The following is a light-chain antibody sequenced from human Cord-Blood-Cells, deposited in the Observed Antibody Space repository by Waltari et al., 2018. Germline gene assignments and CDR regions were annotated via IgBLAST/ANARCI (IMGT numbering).Light chain of an antibody. CDR1: QGISSY. J-gene: IGKJ5*01. Sequence: AIRMTQSPSSFSASTGDRVTITCRASQGISSYLAWYQQEPGKAPKLLIYAASTLQSGVPSSFSGSGSGTDFTLTISCLQSEDFATYYCQQYYSYPITFGQGTRLEIK. CDR3: QQYYSYPIT. V-gene: IGKV1-8*01. CDR2: AAS.